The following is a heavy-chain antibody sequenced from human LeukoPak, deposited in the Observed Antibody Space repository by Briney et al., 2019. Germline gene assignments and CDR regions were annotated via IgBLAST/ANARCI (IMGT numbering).Heavy chain of an antibody. CDR3: AKGAVPAALFDY. CDR2: ISSSSYI. Sequence: GGSLRLSCAASGFTFSSYSMNWVRQAPGKGLEWVSSISSSSYIYYADSVKGRFTISRDNSKNTLYLQMNSLRAEDTAVYYCAKGAVPAALFDYWGQGTLVTVSS. J-gene: IGHJ4*02. D-gene: IGHD2-2*01. V-gene: IGHV3-21*01. CDR1: GFTFSSYS.